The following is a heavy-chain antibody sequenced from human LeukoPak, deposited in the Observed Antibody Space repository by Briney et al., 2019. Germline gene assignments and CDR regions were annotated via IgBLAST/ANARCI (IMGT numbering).Heavy chain of an antibody. CDR1: GYTFTGYY. D-gene: IGHD5-12*01. Sequence: ASVKVSCKASGYTFTGYYMHWVRQAPGQGLEWMGWINPNSGGTNYAQKFQGRVTMTRDTSISTAYMELSSLRSEDTAVYYCARVTENSGYDNTPASGWFDPWGQGTLVTVSS. CDR2: INPNSGGT. CDR3: ARVTENSGYDNTPASGWFDP. V-gene: IGHV1-2*02. J-gene: IGHJ5*02.